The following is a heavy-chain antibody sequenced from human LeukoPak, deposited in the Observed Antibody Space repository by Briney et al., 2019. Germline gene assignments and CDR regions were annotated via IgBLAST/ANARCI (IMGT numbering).Heavy chain of an antibody. D-gene: IGHD3-9*01. J-gene: IGHJ3*02. CDR3: ARGRYFAPRDAFEI. Sequence: ASVTVSFTASGYTFTRYYMYWVRQAPGQGLEWMGIINPSGGSTSYAQKFQGRVTMTRETSTSTVYMELSSLRSEDTAVYYCARGRYFAPRDAFEIWGQGTMVTVSS. V-gene: IGHV1-46*01. CDR1: GYTFTRYY. CDR2: INPSGGST.